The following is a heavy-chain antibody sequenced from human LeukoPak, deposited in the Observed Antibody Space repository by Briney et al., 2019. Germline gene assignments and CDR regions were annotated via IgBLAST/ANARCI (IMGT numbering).Heavy chain of an antibody. V-gene: IGHV3-48*03. CDR2: INSSGSTI. CDR3: ARDLGLDDSGRNPTYAFDI. CDR1: GFTFSSYE. Sequence: GGSLRLSCAASGFTFSSYEMNWVRQAPGKGLEWVSYINSSGSTIYYADSVKGRFTISRDNAKNSLYLQMNSLRAEDTAVYYCARDLGLDDSGRNPTYAFDIWGQGTMVTVSS. D-gene: IGHD4-23*01. J-gene: IGHJ3*02.